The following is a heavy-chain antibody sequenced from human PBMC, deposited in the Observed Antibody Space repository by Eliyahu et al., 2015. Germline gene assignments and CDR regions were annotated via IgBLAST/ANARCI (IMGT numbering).Heavy chain of an antibody. J-gene: IGHJ2*01. CDR2: LYSXEAT. CDR3: ARDSERFWYFDL. V-gene: IGHV4-39*02. Sequence: QLQLQESGPGLVKPSETXSLTCTXSXASXXIGRHYWGWIRQPXGKGXGWIGSLYSXEATYYSPSLNSRVTIAADTSKNHFSLQLSSVTAADTAVYYCARDSERFWYFDLWGRGTLVTVSS. CDR1: XASXXIGRHY.